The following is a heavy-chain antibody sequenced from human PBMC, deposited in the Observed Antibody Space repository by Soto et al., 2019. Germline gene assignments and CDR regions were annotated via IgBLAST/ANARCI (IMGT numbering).Heavy chain of an antibody. D-gene: IGHD2-15*01. CDR3: ARGLDCCGGSCYHIFDY. J-gene: IGHJ4*02. V-gene: IGHV4-59*12. CDR1: GGSISIYY. CDR2: IYYSGST. Sequence: SETLSLTCTVSGGSISIYYWSWIRQPPGKGLEWIGYIYYSGSTNYNPSLKSRVTISVDTSKNQFSLKLSSVTAADTAVYYCARGLDCCGGSCYHIFDYWGQGTLVTVSS.